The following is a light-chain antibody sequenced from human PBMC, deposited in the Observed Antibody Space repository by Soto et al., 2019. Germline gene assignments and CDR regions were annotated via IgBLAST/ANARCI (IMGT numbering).Light chain of an antibody. Sequence: EIVMTQSPATLSVSPVERATLSCRASQSVNSNYLAWYQQKPGQAPRLLIYGISKRATDIPDRFSGSGSGTDFTLTISRLEPEDFAVYYCQQYGTSPWKFGQGTKVDI. J-gene: IGKJ1*01. CDR2: GIS. V-gene: IGKV3-20*01. CDR1: QSVNSNY. CDR3: QQYGTSPWK.